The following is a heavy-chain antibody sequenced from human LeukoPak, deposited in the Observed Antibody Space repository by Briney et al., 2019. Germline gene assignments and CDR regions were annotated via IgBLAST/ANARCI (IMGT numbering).Heavy chain of an antibody. CDR2: INPNSGGT. CDR3: AQLITYYYDSSGYYGNAFDI. CDR1: GYTFTGYY. D-gene: IGHD3-22*01. J-gene: IGHJ3*02. Sequence: GASVKVSCKASGYTFTGYYMHWVRQAPRQGLEWMGRINPNSGGTNYAQKFQGRVTMTRDTSISTAYMELSRLRSDDTAVYYCAQLITYYYDSSGYYGNAFDIWGQGTMVTVSS. V-gene: IGHV1-2*06.